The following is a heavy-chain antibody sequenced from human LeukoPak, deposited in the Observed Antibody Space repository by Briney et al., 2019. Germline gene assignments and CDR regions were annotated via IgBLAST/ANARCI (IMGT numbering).Heavy chain of an antibody. Sequence: GESLKISCKGSGYSFTNYWIGWVRQMPGKGLEWMGIIYPGDSDTRYSPSFQGQVTISADRSITTAYLQWNSLKASDTAIYYCARQTGYFDLWGRGTLVTVSS. CDR1: GYSFTNYW. J-gene: IGHJ2*01. CDR3: ARQTGYFDL. V-gene: IGHV5-51*01. CDR2: IYPGDSDT.